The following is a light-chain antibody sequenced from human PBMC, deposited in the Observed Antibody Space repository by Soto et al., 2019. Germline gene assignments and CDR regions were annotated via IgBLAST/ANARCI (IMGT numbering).Light chain of an antibody. V-gene: IGKV3-15*01. J-gene: IGKJ4*01. CDR3: QQYENWPPVT. CDR2: DAS. CDR1: QSVSGN. Sequence: EIVMTQSPATLSVSPGERATLSCRASQSVSGNLAWYQQKPGRAPRLLISDASTRATGIPARFTGSGSGTEFTLTISSRQSEDFAVYYCQQYENWPPVTFGGGTKVDIK.